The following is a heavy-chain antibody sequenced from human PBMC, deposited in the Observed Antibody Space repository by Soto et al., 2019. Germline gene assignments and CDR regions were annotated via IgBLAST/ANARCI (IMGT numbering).Heavy chain of an antibody. CDR3: ARGVGGTNFDY. J-gene: IGHJ4*02. Sequence: SETLSLTCTVSGGSISSYYWSWIRQPPGKGLEWIGYIYYSGSTNYNPSLKSRVTISVDTSKNQFSLRLSSVTAADTAVYYCARGVGGTNFDYWGQGNLVTVSS. CDR2: IYYSGST. D-gene: IGHD1-26*01. V-gene: IGHV4-59*01. CDR1: GGSISSYY.